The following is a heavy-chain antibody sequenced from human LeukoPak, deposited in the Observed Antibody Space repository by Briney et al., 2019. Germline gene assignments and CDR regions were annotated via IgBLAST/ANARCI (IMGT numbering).Heavy chain of an antibody. CDR1: GFTFSSYG. CDR3: ARTYYDFWSGYFSPNLNHFDI. V-gene: IGHV3-30*03. CDR2: ISYYGTNK. Sequence: PGGSLTLSCAVSGFTFSSYGMHGVRQAPGKGLEGVAVISYYGTNKYYAASVKGRFTISRDNSKNTPYLQMNSLRAEDTAVYYCARTYYDFWSGYFSPNLNHFDIWGQGTMVTVSS. J-gene: IGHJ3*02. D-gene: IGHD3-3*01.